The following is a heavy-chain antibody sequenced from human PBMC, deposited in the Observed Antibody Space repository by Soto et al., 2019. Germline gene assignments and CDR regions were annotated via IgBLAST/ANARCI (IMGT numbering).Heavy chain of an antibody. J-gene: IGHJ4*02. CDR1: GYTFTSYG. CDR2: ISAYNGNT. V-gene: IGHV1-18*04. D-gene: IGHD3-3*01. CDR3: ARDARARHDFWSGYYKYYFDY. Sequence: ASVKVSCKASGYTFTSYGISWVRQAPGQGLEWMGWISAYNGNTNYAQKLQGRVTMTTDTSTSKAYMELRSLRSDDTAVYYCARDARARHDFWSGYYKYYFDYWGQGTLVTVSS.